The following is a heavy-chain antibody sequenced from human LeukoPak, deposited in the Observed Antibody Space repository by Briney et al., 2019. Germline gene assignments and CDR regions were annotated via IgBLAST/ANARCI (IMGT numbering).Heavy chain of an antibody. D-gene: IGHD1-7*01. V-gene: IGHV1-24*01. CDR1: GYTLTELS. CDR2: FDPEDGET. Sequence: ASVKVSYKVSGYTLTELSMHWVRQAPGKGLEWMGGFDPEDGETIYAQKFQGRVTMTEDTSTDIAYMELSSLRSEDTAVYYCAAGNTRTSAITVYYYYMDVWGKGTTVTVSS. CDR3: AAGNTRTSAITVYYYYMDV. J-gene: IGHJ6*03.